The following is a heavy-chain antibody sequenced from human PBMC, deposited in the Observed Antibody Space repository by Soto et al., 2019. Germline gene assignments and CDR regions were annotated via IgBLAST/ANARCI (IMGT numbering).Heavy chain of an antibody. J-gene: IGHJ4*02. CDR3: VRAGTGYELDY. D-gene: IGHD3-9*01. V-gene: IGHV3-72*01. Sequence: EVQLVESGGGLVQPGGSLRLSCVGSGFTFRDHYMDWVRQASGKGLEWVGRIRNKANSYTAEYAASVKGRFTVSRDDSRDSLYLQMNSLKIEDTALYYCVRAGTGYELDYWGQGTLVTVSS. CDR1: GFTFRDHY. CDR2: IRNKANSYTA.